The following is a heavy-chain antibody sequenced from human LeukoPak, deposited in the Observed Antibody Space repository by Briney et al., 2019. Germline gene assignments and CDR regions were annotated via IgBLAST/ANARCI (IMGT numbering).Heavy chain of an antibody. CDR1: GYTFTGYY. D-gene: IGHD6-19*01. Sequence: ASVKVSCKASGYTFTGYYMHWVRQAPGQGLEWMGWINLNSGGTKYAQKLQGRVTMTRDTSISTAYMELSRLRSDDTAAYYCARDTVAGFYNWFDPWGQETLVTVSS. CDR2: INLNSGGT. CDR3: ARDTVAGFYNWFDP. V-gene: IGHV1-2*02. J-gene: IGHJ5*02.